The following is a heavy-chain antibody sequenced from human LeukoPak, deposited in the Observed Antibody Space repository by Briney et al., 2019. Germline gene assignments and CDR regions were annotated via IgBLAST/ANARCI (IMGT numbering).Heavy chain of an antibody. J-gene: IGHJ4*02. CDR1: GYSISSGYY. Sequence: TSETLSLTCAVSGYSISSGYYWGWIRQPPGKGLEWIGSIYHSGSTYYNPSLKSRVTISVDTSKNQFSLKLSSVTAADTAVYYCASHYYDFWSGYPHHFDYWGQGTLVTVSS. CDR2: IYHSGST. CDR3: ASHYYDFWSGYPHHFDY. D-gene: IGHD3-3*01. V-gene: IGHV4-38-2*01.